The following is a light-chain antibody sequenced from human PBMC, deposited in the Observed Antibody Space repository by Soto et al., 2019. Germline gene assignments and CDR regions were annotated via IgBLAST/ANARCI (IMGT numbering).Light chain of an antibody. CDR2: GAS. V-gene: IGKV3-20*01. J-gene: IGKJ1*01. CDR3: QQYGSPPQT. Sequence: EIVLTQSPGTLSLSPGERATLSCRTSKSVNSNCLAWYQQKPGQAPRLLIYGASNRAPVIPDRFCGRGSGTDFTLTISRLEPEYFAVYYCQQYGSPPQTFGQGTRVDI. CDR1: KSVNSNC.